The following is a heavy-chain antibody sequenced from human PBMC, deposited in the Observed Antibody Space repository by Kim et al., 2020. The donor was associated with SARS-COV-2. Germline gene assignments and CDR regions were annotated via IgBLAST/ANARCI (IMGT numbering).Heavy chain of an antibody. Sequence: GSGGATYYADSVKGRFTISRDNSKNTLFLQMHSLRAEDTAIYYCARTDLFWGQGTTVTVSS. CDR2: GSGGAT. J-gene: IGHJ6*02. D-gene: IGHD1-1*01. V-gene: IGHV3-23*01. CDR3: ARTDLF.